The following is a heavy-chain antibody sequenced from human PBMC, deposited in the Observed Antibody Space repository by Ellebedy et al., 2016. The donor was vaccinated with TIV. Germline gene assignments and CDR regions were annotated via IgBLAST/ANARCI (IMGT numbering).Heavy chain of an antibody. J-gene: IGHJ4*02. Sequence: GESLKISXAASGFDFSRYGMHWVRQAPGKGLEWVSYISISSSNIHYAESVKGRFTISRDNAKNSLYLQMNSLRDEDTAVYYCAGDPSSGNNWYYYLNYWGQGTLVTVSS. CDR2: ISISSSNI. CDR3: AGDPSSGNNWYYYLNY. CDR1: GFDFSRYG. D-gene: IGHD6-13*01. V-gene: IGHV3-48*02.